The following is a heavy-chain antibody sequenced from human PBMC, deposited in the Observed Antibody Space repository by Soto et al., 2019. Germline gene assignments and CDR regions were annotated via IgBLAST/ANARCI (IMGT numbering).Heavy chain of an antibody. CDR3: ASLILTGYSTYYGMDV. CDR2: IFYSGST. J-gene: IGHJ6*02. D-gene: IGHD3-9*01. V-gene: IGHV4-39*07. Sequence: PSETLSLTCTVSGDSVSSSYYYWGWIRQPPGKGLEWIGSIFYSGSTNYSPSFQGHVTISADKSISTAYLQWSSLKASDTAMYYCASLILTGYSTYYGMDVWGQGTTVTVSS. CDR1: GDSVSSSYYY.